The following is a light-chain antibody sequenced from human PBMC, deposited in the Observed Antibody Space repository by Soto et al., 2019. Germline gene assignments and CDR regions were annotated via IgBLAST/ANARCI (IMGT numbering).Light chain of an antibody. CDR1: SSDVGAYKY. CDR3: TSYVGSNTCV. V-gene: IGLV2-8*01. Sequence: QSALTQPASASGSPGQSVTISCTGTSSDVGAYKYVSWYQQYPGKAPKLMIYEVTNRPSGVPDRFSGSKSGNTASLTVSGLQAEDEADYYCTSYVGSNTCVFGGGTKLTVL. CDR2: EVT. J-gene: IGLJ3*02.